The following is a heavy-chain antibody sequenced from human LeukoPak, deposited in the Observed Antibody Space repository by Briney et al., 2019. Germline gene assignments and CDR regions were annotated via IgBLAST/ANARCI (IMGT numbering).Heavy chain of an antibody. V-gene: IGHV3-23*01. Sequence: GGSLRLSCAASGLTFSSYAMTWVRQAPGKGLEWVSGISGGGGSTYYADSVKGRFTISRENSKNTLYLQMNSLRAEDTAVYYCAKDHFSRPRSEDYWGQGTLVTVSS. CDR2: ISGGGGST. J-gene: IGHJ4*02. CDR3: AKDHFSRPRSEDY. CDR1: GLTFSSYA. D-gene: IGHD2/OR15-2a*01.